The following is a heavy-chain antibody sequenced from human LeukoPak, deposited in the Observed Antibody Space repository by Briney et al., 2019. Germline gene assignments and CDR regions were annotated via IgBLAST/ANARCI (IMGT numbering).Heavy chain of an antibody. V-gene: IGHV3-21*01. CDR3: AKDSQRWLQTPTSGYFDY. D-gene: IGHD5-24*01. CDR1: GFTFSNYA. CDR2: ISSGSSYI. J-gene: IGHJ4*02. Sequence: GGSLRLSCAASGFTFSNYAMNWVRQAPGKGLEWVSSISSGSSYIYYADSVQGRFTISRDNAKNSLYLQMNSLRAEDTAVYYCAKDSQRWLQTPTSGYFDYWGQGTLVTVSS.